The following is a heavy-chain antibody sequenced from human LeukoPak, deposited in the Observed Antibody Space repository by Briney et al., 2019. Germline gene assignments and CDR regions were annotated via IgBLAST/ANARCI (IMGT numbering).Heavy chain of an antibody. D-gene: IGHD3-3*01. CDR3: AKEIFSGPIFGVVIYYYYGMDV. Sequence: SGGSLRLSCAASGFTFSSYAMSWVRQAPGKGLEWVSAISGSGGNTYYADSVKGRFTISRDNSKNTLYLQMNSLRAEDTAVYYCAKEIFSGPIFGVVIYYYYGMDVWGQGTTVTVSS. J-gene: IGHJ6*02. CDR2: ISGSGGNT. V-gene: IGHV3-23*01. CDR1: GFTFSSYA.